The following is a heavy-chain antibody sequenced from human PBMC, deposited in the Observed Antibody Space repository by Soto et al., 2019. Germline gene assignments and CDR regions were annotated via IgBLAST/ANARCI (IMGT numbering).Heavy chain of an antibody. CDR1: GGTFNNYA. D-gene: IGHD5-12*01. Sequence: VQLVQSGAEVRTPGSSVKVSCKASGGTFNNYAIHWVRQAPGQGLEWMGGIVPMFGPAKYPEKFRGRVSITADDSTSTAYMELRSLTSEDTAMYYCARPSYSSSWLPNLDYWGQGTLVTVSS. J-gene: IGHJ4*02. CDR2: IVPMFGPA. V-gene: IGHV1-69*01. CDR3: ARPSYSSSWLPNLDY.